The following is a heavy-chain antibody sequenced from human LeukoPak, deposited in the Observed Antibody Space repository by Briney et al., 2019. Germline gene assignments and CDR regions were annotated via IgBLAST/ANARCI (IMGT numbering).Heavy chain of an antibody. CDR1: GDSIKNYY. D-gene: IGHD2-21*02. V-gene: IGHV4-59*01. CDR2: FYYSGST. J-gene: IGHJ5*02. CDR3: AKSREDCGGGCPNWLDP. Sequence: PSETLSLTCTVSGDSIKNYYWSWIRQPPGKGLEWMGYFYYSGSTNNNPSLKSRVTMSMDTSRNRFSLRLTSVTTADTAIYYCAKSREDCGGGCPNWLDPWGQGTLVTVSS.